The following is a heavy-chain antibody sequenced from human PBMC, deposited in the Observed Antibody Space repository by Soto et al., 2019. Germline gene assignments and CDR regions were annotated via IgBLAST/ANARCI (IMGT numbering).Heavy chain of an antibody. CDR1: GYTFTGYY. V-gene: IGHV1-2*02. D-gene: IGHD2-2*01. Sequence: QVQLVQSGADVKTPGASVRVSCKASGYTFTGYYVHWVREAPGQGLEWMGWINPETGATSYAQKFQGRVTLSRDTSINTAYLELSSLRFDYAAVYFCARERYQVISDGMDVWGQGTTVTVSS. CDR3: ARERYQVISDGMDV. J-gene: IGHJ6*02. CDR2: INPETGAT.